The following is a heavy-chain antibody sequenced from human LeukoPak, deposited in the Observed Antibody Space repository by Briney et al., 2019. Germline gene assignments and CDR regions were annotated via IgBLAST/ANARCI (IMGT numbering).Heavy chain of an antibody. V-gene: IGHV5-51*01. CDR2: LYPGDSDT. D-gene: IGHD5-12*01. CDR3: ASRLRERFDS. CDR1: GYSFPNYW. J-gene: IGHJ4*02. Sequence: GESPKISCKGSGYSFPNYWIGWVRQMPGKGLGWLGILYPGDSDTRYSPSFQGQVTISADKSISTAYLQWSSLKASDTAMYYCASRLRERFDSWGQGTLVTVSS.